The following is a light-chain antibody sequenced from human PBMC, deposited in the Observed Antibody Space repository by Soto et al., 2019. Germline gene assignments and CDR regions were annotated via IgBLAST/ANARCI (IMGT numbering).Light chain of an antibody. J-gene: IGLJ3*02. CDR2: RNN. CDR3: ATWDANLSGL. CDR1: SSNIGTNY. V-gene: IGLV1-47*01. Sequence: QSVLTQPPSASGTPGQRVTISCSGSSSNIGTNYVYWYQHLPGTAPKLLIYRNNQRPSGVPDRFSGSKSGTSASLAISGLRSEDEADYYCATWDANLSGLFGGGTKLTV.